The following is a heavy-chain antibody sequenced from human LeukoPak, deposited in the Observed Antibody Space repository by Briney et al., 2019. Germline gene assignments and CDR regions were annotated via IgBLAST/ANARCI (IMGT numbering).Heavy chain of an antibody. Sequence: GASVKVSCKASGYTFTSYYMHWVRQAPGQELEWMGIINPSGGSTSYAQKFQGRVTMTRDTSTSTVYMELSSLRSEDTAVYYCARVEYSSGWYSNYYGMDVWGQGTTVTVSS. J-gene: IGHJ6*02. CDR3: ARVEYSSGWYSNYYGMDV. V-gene: IGHV1-46*01. D-gene: IGHD6-19*01. CDR1: GYTFTSYY. CDR2: INPSGGST.